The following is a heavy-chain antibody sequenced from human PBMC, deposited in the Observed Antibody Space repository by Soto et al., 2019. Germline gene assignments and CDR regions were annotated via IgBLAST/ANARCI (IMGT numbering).Heavy chain of an antibody. J-gene: IGHJ6*02. CDR2: IYPGDSDT. Sequence: PGESLTISCNCSGYTFTNYWIGWVRQMPGKGPEWMGIIYPGDSDTKYNPSFQGQVTISADKSITTTYLQWSSLKASDTAIYYCAASIFYYGMDVWGQGTTVTVSS. CDR3: AASIFYYGMDV. CDR1: GYTFTNYW. V-gene: IGHV5-51*03.